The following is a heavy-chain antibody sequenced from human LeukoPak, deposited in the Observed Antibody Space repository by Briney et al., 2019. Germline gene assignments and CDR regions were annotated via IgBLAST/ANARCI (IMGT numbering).Heavy chain of an antibody. CDR2: IYYSGNT. CDR3: ARHRYCNSSSCYAFDY. Sequence: SETLSLTCNVSGGSISSGSYYWGWIRQPPGKGLEWIGSIYYSGNTYYEPSLKSRVTISVDTSKNQFSLKLTSVTAADAAVYYCARHRYCNSSSCYAFDYWGQGTLVTVSS. D-gene: IGHD2-2*01. V-gene: IGHV4-39*01. CDR1: GGSISSGSYY. J-gene: IGHJ4*02.